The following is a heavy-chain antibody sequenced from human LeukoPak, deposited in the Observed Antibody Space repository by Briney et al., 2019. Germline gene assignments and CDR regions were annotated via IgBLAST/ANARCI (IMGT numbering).Heavy chain of an antibody. Sequence: SETLSLTCTVSGGSFSSYYWSWIRQPPGKGLEWIGYIYYSGSTNYNPSLKSRVTISVDTSKNQFSLKLSSVTAADTAVYYCAAIAARRAAPSLFDYWGQGTLVTVSS. CDR3: AAIAARRAAPSLFDY. D-gene: IGHD6-6*01. CDR1: GGSFSSYY. J-gene: IGHJ4*02. CDR2: IYYSGST. V-gene: IGHV4-59*01.